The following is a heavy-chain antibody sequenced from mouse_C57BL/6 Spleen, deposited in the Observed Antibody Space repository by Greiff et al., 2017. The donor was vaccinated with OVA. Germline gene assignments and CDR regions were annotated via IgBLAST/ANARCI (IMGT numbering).Heavy chain of an antibody. J-gene: IGHJ1*03. CDR2: IYPGSGST. Sequence: VQLVESGAELVKPGASVKMSCKASGYTFTSYWITWVKQRPGQGLEWIGDIYPGSGSTNYNEKFKSKATLTVDTSSSTAYMQLSSLTSEDSAVYYCARLEGYFDVWGTGTTVTVSS. V-gene: IGHV1-55*01. CDR3: ARLEGYFDV. CDR1: GYTFTSYW.